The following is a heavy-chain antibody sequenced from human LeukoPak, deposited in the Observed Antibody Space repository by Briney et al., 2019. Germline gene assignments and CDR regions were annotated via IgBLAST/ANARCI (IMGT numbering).Heavy chain of an antibody. CDR3: ARDFYDSSGYSLDYYYYMDV. CDR2: ISSSGSTI. V-gene: IGHV3-11*04. CDR1: GFTFSDYY. J-gene: IGHJ6*03. Sequence: PGGSLRLSCAASGFTFSDYYMSWIRQAPGKGLEWVSYISSSGSTIYYADSVKGRFTISRDNAKNSLYLQMNSLRAEDTAVYYCARDFYDSSGYSLDYYYYMDVWGKGTTVTISS. D-gene: IGHD3-22*01.